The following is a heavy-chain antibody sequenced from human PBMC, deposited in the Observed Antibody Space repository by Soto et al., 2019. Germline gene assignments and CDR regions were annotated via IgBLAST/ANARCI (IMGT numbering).Heavy chain of an antibody. J-gene: IGHJ3*02. CDR3: ARSSLGVGPTVYGAFHI. V-gene: IGHV3-21*01. CDR1: GFTFITYN. CDR2: ISRSSNYI. Sequence: PGGSLSLSCAASGFTFITYNMNWVSQDPGKGLEWVSSISRSSNYIYYADSVKGRFTISRDNAKNSLYLQMNSLRAEDTAVYYCARSSLGVGPTVYGAFHIWGQGTMVTVSS. D-gene: IGHD1-26*01.